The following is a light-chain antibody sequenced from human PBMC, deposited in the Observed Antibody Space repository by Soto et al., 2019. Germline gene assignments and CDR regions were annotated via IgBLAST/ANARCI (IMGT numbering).Light chain of an antibody. V-gene: IGKV3-20*01. CDR1: QSVSSSY. CDR2: GAS. J-gene: IGKJ3*01. Sequence: ESVLTQSPGTLSMSPGERATLSCRASQSVSSSYSAWYQQKPGQAPRLLIYGASRRATGIPDRFCGSGSGTDFTLTISILEPEDFAVYFCQQYGSSPFTFGPGTKVDIK. CDR3: QQYGSSPFT.